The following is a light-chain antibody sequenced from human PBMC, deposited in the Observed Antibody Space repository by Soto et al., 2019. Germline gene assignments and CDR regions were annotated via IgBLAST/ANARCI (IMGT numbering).Light chain of an antibody. CDR2: PNSDGSH. Sequence: QSVLTQSPSASASLGASVKLTCTLSSGHSSYAIAWHQQQPEKGPRYLMKPNSDGSHSKGDGIPDRFSGSSSGAERYLTISSLHSEDEADYYCQTWGTGIQVFGGGTKLAVL. CDR1: SGHSSYA. J-gene: IGLJ2*01. CDR3: QTWGTGIQV. V-gene: IGLV4-69*01.